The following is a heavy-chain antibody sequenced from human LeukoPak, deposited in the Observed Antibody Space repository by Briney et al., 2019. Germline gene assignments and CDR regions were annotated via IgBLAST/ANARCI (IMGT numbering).Heavy chain of an antibody. CDR1: GFSFSGHW. CDR2: ISPTGSTT. D-gene: IGHD3-22*01. J-gene: IGHJ3*01. CDR3: VGDPPNSGYAFQV. Sequence: GGSLRLSCTASGFSFSGHWMHWARQLPGKGLVWVSRISPTGSTTSYADSVKGRFTVSRDNSKNMVYLQMNSLRAEDTALYYCVGDPPNSGYAFQVWGHGTVVTVSS. V-gene: IGHV3-74*01.